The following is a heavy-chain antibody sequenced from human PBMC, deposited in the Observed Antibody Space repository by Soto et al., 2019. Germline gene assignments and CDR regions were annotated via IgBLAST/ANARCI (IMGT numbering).Heavy chain of an antibody. D-gene: IGHD7-27*01. V-gene: IGHV4-30-4*01. Sequence: QVQLQESGPGLVKPSQTPSLTCSVSGGSITNVNYCWSWIRQSPDLGLEWIGHIYNGGSTYNNPSLESRIKNQLSLTLSSVSAADTAVYYCARGPSGDKVDSWGQGTLVTVS. J-gene: IGHJ4*02. CDR3: ARGPSGDKVDS. CDR1: GGSITNVNYC. CDR2: IYNGGST.